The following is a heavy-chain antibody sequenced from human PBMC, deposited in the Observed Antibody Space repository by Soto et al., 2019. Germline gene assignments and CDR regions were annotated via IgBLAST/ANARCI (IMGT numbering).Heavy chain of an antibody. CDR3: VRPNFGALTNFDF. CDR2: IFPGDSDT. V-gene: IGHV5-51*01. CDR1: GYTFTNYW. J-gene: IGHJ4*02. D-gene: IGHD3-10*01. Sequence: GESLKISCKAIGYTFTNYWIGWVRQTPGKGLEWMGIIFPGDSDTRYNPSFEGQVTVSADESIGTAYLQWNTLKASDTAMYYCVRPNFGALTNFDFRGQGTLVTACS.